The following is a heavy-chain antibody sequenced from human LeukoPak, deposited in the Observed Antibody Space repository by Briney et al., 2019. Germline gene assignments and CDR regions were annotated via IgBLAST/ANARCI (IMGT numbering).Heavy chain of an antibody. CDR2: IYYSGST. CDR1: GGSISSYY. J-gene: IGHJ4*02. Sequence: PSETLSLTCTVSGGSISSYYWSWIRQPPGKGLEWIGYIYYSGSTNYNPSLKSRVTISVDTSKNQFSLKLSSVTAADTAVYYCAALRGVDYFDYRGQGTLVTVSS. D-gene: IGHD2-15*01. CDR3: AALRGVDYFDY. V-gene: IGHV4-59*01.